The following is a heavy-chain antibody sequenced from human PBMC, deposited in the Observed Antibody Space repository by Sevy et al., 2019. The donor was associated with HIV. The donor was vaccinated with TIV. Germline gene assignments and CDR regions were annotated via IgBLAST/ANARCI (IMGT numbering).Heavy chain of an antibody. Sequence: GGSLRLSCAASGFTFEDYGMSWVRQVPGKGPEWVSGINWNGGYTYYADSVKGRFTISRDNAKKSLYLQMKSLRAEDTALYYCERDPPSYYDYRTRYHDFWGQGTRVTVSS. J-gene: IGHJ4*01. CDR1: GFTFEDYG. CDR2: INWNGGYT. V-gene: IGHV3-20*04. CDR3: ERDPPSYYDYRTRYHDF. D-gene: IGHD3-3*01.